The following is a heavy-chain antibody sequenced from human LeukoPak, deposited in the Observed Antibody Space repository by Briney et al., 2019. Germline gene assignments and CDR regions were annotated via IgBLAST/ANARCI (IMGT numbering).Heavy chain of an antibody. CDR2: IYSGGST. CDR3: ARASPYYYYMDV. V-gene: IGHV3-53*01. J-gene: IGHJ6*03. Sequence: GGSLRLSCAASGFTVSSNYMSWIRQAPGKGLEWVSVIYSGGSTYYADSVKGRFAISRDNSKNPLYLQMNSLRAEYTAVYYCARASPYYYYMDVWGKGTTVTVSS. CDR1: GFTVSSNY.